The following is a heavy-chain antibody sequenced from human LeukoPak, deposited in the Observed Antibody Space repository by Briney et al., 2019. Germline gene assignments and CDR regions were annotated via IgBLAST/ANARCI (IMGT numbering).Heavy chain of an antibody. V-gene: IGHV4-39*07. D-gene: IGHD3-10*01. J-gene: IGHJ4*02. CDR1: GGSISSSSYY. CDR2: IYYSGST. Sequence: SETLSLTCTVSGGSISSSSYYWGWIRQPPGKGLEWIGSIYYSGSTYYNPSLKSRVTISVDTSKNQFSLKLSSVTAADTAVYYCARVGLMVRGVTPFDYWGQGTLVTVSS. CDR3: ARVGLMVRGVTPFDY.